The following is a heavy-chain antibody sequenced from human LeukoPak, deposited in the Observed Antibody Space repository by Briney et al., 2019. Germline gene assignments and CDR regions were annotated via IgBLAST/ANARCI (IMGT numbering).Heavy chain of an antibody. CDR2: ISGDGVSS. CDR3: VREQFSHTSNYFDN. D-gene: IGHD5-24*01. J-gene: IGHJ4*02. Sequence: GESLRISCAASGFMFDDYAMHWVRQVPGRGLEWVSLISGDGVSSFYADSVKGRFTISRDNNNSSLSLQMRRLTTEDTAFYYCVREQFSHTSNYFDNWGQGIQGTVSS. CDR1: GFMFDDYA. V-gene: IGHV3-43*02.